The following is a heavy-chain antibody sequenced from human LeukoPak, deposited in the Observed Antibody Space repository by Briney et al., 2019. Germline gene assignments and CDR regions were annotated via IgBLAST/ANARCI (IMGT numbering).Heavy chain of an antibody. J-gene: IGHJ3*02. CDR1: GFTFSSYG. D-gene: IGHD2-21*02. V-gene: IGHV4-34*01. CDR3: ARDLPYCGGDCYGNI. CDR2: INHSGST. Sequence: LRLSCAASGFTFSSYGMHWVRQPPGKGLEWIGEINHSGSTNYNPSLKSRVTISVDTSKNQFSLKLNSVTAADTAVYYCARDLPYCGGDCYGNIWGQGTMVTVSS.